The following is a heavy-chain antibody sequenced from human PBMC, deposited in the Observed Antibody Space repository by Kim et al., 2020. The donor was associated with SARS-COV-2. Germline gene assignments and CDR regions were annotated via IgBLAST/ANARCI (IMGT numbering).Heavy chain of an antibody. J-gene: IGHJ4*02. CDR3: VRYGRNYGSVH. D-gene: IGHD1-7*01. CDR1: GFTFSDYA. CDR2: TTRDGDGS. V-gene: IGHV3-64D*06. Sequence: GGSLRLSCLASGFTFSDYALHWVRRAPGMGLQYVSATTRDGDGSFYADSVKDRFSIFRYNSKNTLFLQMSGLRIEDTAIYYCVRYGRNYGSVHWGRGTLVSVS.